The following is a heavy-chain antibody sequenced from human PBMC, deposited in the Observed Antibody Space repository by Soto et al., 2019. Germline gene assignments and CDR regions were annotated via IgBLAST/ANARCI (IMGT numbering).Heavy chain of an antibody. Sequence: PSETLSLTCIVSGGSISSSSYYWGWIRQPPGKGLEWIGSIYYSGSTYYNPSLKSRVTISVDTSKNQFSLKLSSVTAADTAVYYCATTRYSSSWYRDYWGQGTLVTVSS. D-gene: IGHD6-13*01. CDR1: GGSISSSSYY. CDR3: ATTRYSSSWYRDY. V-gene: IGHV4-39*01. CDR2: IYYSGST. J-gene: IGHJ4*02.